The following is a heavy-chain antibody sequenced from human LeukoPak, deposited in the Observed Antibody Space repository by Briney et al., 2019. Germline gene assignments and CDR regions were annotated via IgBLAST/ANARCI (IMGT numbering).Heavy chain of an antibody. CDR2: INPNSGGT. CDR3: ARVIYSSSWYARGDYDAFDI. Sequence: ASVKVSCKASGYTFTGYYIHWVRQAPGQGLEWMGRINPNSGGTNYEQKFQGRVTMTRDTSISTAYMELSRLRSDDTAVYYCARVIYSSSWYARGDYDAFDIWGQGTMVTVSS. J-gene: IGHJ3*02. D-gene: IGHD6-13*01. CDR1: GYTFTGYY. V-gene: IGHV1-2*02.